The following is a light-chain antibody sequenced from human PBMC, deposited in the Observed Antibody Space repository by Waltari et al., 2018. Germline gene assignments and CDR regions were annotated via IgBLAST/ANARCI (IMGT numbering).Light chain of an antibody. J-gene: IGLJ2*01. CDR1: SSNIGAVYD. CDR2: RDD. V-gene: IGLV1-40*01. Sequence: QSVLTQPPSVSGAPGQSVTISCTGSSSNIGAVYDVHWYQQIPGSAPKVRIYRDDNRPSGVPGRFSGSKSGTSASLSVTGLHVEDEADYFCQSFDRDLNAVLFGGGTKLTVL. CDR3: QSFDRDLNAVL.